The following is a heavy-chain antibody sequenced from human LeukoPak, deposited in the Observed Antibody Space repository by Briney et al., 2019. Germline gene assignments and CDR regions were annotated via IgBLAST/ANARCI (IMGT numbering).Heavy chain of an antibody. Sequence: GWINTNTGNPTYAQGFTGRFVFSLDTSVSTAYLQISSLKAEDTAVYYCARARIVALNWFDPWGQGTLVTVSS. D-gene: IGHD2/OR15-2a*01. V-gene: IGHV7-4-1*02. J-gene: IGHJ5*02. CDR2: INTNTGNP. CDR3: ARARIVALNWFDP.